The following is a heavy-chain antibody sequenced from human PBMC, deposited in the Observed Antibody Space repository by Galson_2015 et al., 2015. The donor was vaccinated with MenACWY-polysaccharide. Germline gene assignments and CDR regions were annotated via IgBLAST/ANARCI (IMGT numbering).Heavy chain of an antibody. CDR2: ITGSGSHA. CDR1: GFSFSAYA. Sequence: SLRLSCAASGFSFSAYAMGWVRHIPGKGLEWVSSITGSGSHAFYADSVRGRFTMSKDNSKNMLFLQMDTLGAEDTAVYHCARISLQSRNFDFWGQGTLVTVFS. CDR3: ARISLQSRNFDF. J-gene: IGHJ4*02. V-gene: IGHV3-23*01.